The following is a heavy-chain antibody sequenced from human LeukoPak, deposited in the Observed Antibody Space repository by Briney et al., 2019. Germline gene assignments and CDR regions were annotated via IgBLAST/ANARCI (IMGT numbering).Heavy chain of an antibody. J-gene: IGHJ6*02. D-gene: IGHD3-16*01. Sequence: SETLSLTCTVSGGSISSYYWSWIRQPAGKGLEWIGRIYTSGSTNYNPSLKSRVTMSVDTSKNQFSLKLSSVTAADTAVYYCARGGADYNPWDYYVMDVWGQGTTVTVSS. CDR3: ARGGADYNPWDYYVMDV. V-gene: IGHV4-4*07. CDR2: IYTSGST. CDR1: GGSISSYY.